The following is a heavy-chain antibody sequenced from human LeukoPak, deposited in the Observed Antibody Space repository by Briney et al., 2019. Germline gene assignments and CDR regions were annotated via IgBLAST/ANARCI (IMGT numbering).Heavy chain of an antibody. J-gene: IGHJ6*03. D-gene: IGHD1-1*01. CDR2: MNPNSGNT. Sequence: ASVKVSCKASGYTFTSYDINWVRQATGQGLEWMGWMNPNSGNTGYAQKFQGRVTITRNTSISTAYMELSSLRSEDTAVYYCARGTGTTYYYYYYMDVWGKGTTVTVSS. V-gene: IGHV1-8*03. CDR3: ARGTGTTYYYYYYMDV. CDR1: GYTFTSYD.